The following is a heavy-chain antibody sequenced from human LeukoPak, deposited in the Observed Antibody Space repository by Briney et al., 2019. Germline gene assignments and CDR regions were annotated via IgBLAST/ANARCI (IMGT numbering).Heavy chain of an antibody. Sequence: GGSRRLSCAASGFTFSSDAVSWVRQAPGKGLEWVSAISGIGGSTYYADSVKGRFTISRDNSKNPLYLQITRLRAEDTAVYYCARGTGITIFGVVTNDAFDIWGQGTMVTVSS. D-gene: IGHD3-3*01. J-gene: IGHJ3*02. CDR3: ARGTGITIFGVVTNDAFDI. CDR1: GFTFSSDA. CDR2: ISGIGGST. V-gene: IGHV3-23*01.